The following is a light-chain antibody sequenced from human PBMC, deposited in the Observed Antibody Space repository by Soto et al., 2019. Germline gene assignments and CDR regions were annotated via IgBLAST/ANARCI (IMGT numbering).Light chain of an antibody. CDR2: GTS. CDR3: QRYGSSPLIT. Sequence: ETVVTQSAGTLSLSPGERATLSCRASQSVSSSSLAWYQQRPGQAPRLRIYGTSSRATGIPDRFSGSGSGTDFTLTISRLEPEEFAVYFCQRYGSSPLITFGQGTRLEI. CDR1: QSVSSSS. J-gene: IGKJ5*01. V-gene: IGKV3-20*01.